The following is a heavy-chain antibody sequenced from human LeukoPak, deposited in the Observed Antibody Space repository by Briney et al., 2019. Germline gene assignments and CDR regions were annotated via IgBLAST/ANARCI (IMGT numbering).Heavy chain of an antibody. CDR3: ARDSGYSSPGAFDI. CDR1: GGSISSYY. CDR2: IYYSGST. Sequence: TETLSLTCTVSGGSISSYYWSWIRQPPGKGLEWIGYIYYSGSTNYNPSLKSRVTISVDTSKNQFSLKLSSVTAADTAVYYCARDSGYSSPGAFDIWGQGTMVTVSS. J-gene: IGHJ3*02. V-gene: IGHV4-59*01. D-gene: IGHD5-18*01.